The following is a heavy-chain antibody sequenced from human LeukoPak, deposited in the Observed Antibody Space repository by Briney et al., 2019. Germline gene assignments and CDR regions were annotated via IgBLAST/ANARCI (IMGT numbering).Heavy chain of an antibody. CDR3: ARENWNYTPFDY. Sequence: PSETLSLTCTVSGGSISSYYWGWIRQPPGKGLEWIGSIYHSVSTYYNPSLKSRVTISVDTSRNQFSLKLSSVTAADTAVYYCARENWNYTPFDYWGQGTLVTVSS. V-gene: IGHV4-38-2*02. CDR1: GGSISSYY. J-gene: IGHJ4*02. CDR2: IYHSVST. D-gene: IGHD1-7*01.